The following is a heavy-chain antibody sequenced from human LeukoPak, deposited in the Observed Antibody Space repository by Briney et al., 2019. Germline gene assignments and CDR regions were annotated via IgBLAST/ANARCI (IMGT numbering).Heavy chain of an antibody. CDR2: IYYSGST. CDR3: ARVKDYGVHTFDY. J-gene: IGHJ4*02. D-gene: IGHD4-17*01. Sequence: SETPSLTCTVSGGSISSYYWSWIRQPPGKGLEWIGYIYYSGSTNYNPSLKSRVTISVDTSKNQFSLKLSSVTAADTAVYYCARVKDYGVHTFDYWGQGTLVTVSS. CDR1: GGSISSYY. V-gene: IGHV4-59*01.